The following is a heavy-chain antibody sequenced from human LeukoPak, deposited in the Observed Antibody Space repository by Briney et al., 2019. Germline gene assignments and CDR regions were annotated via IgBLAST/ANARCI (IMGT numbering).Heavy chain of an antibody. CDR2: INPNSGGT. CDR1: GYTFTGYF. CDR3: ARGRGFSGYDPFDY. J-gene: IGHJ4*02. Sequence: ASVKVSCKASGYTFTGYFIHWVRQAPGQGLEWMGWINPNSGGTNFAQKFQGRVTVTGDTSISTVYMEVSRLRPDDTAIYYCARGRGFSGYDPFDYWGQGTLVTVSS. V-gene: IGHV1-2*02. D-gene: IGHD5-12*01.